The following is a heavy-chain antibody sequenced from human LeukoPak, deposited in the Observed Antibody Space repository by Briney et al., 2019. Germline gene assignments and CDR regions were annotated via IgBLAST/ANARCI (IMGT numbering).Heavy chain of an antibody. D-gene: IGHD2-15*01. J-gene: IGHJ4*02. CDR3: ARGPPGYCSGGSCYWRLDYFDY. V-gene: IGHV1-18*01. Sequence: GASVKVSCKASGYTFTSYGISWVRQAPGQGLEWMGWISAYNGNTNYAQKLQGRVTMTTDTSTSTAYMELRSLRSDDTAVYYCARGPPGYCSGGSCYWRLDYFDYWGQGTLVTVSS. CDR1: GYTFTSYG. CDR2: ISAYNGNT.